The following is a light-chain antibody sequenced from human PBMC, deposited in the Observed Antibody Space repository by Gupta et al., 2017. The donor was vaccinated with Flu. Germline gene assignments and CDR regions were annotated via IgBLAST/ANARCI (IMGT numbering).Light chain of an antibody. CDR2: GAS. J-gene: IGKJ4*01. V-gene: IGKV3D-7*01. CDR3: QQEYNVHPLLT. CDR1: QSVSSRY. Sequence: GERVTRSCRASQSVSSRYLTWYQQKPGQAPRLLIYGASTRATGITARCSGSGAGTDFTLTISSRQPEDFAVYYCQQEYNVHPLLTFGGGTKVEIK.